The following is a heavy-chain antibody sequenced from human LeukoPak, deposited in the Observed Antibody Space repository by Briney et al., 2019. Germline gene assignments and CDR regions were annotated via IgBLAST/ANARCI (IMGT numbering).Heavy chain of an antibody. CDR3: AKGVWDIVVVPAAGDY. V-gene: IGHV3-30*02. D-gene: IGHD2-2*01. J-gene: IGHJ4*02. CDR2: IRYDGSNK. Sequence: GGSLRLSCAASGFTFSSYGMHWVRQAPGKGLEWVAFIRYDGSNKYYADSVKGRFTISRDNSKNTLYLQMNSLRAEDTAVYYCAKGVWDIVVVPAAGDYWGQGTLVTVSS. CDR1: GFTFSSYG.